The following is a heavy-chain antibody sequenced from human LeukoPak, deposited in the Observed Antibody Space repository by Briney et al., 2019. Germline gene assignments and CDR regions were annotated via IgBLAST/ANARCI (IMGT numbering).Heavy chain of an antibody. Sequence: GGSPRLSCAPSGFTFSIYWMSWVRQAPRKGLGWVSGIRGSGDGTYYAASVKGGSTISRDNSKNTLYLQMNSLRAEDTAVYHCAKDYRGSDPMFDYWGQGTLVTVSS. CDR1: GFTFSIYW. V-gene: IGHV3-23*01. CDR3: AKDYRGSDPMFDY. CDR2: IRGSGDGT. J-gene: IGHJ4*02. D-gene: IGHD3-10*01.